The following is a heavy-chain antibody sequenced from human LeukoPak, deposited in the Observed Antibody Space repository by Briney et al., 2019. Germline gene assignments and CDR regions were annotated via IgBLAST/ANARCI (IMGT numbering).Heavy chain of an antibody. V-gene: IGHV3-48*03. CDR2: ISSSGSTI. J-gene: IGHJ4*02. Sequence: GGSLRLSCAASGFTFSSYEMNWVRQAPGKGLEWVSYISSSGSTIYYADSVKGRFTISRDNAKNSLYLQMNSLRAEDTAVYYCAKDRSYYDSSGYIYYFDYWGQGTLVTVSS. CDR1: GFTFSSYE. CDR3: AKDRSYYDSSGYIYYFDY. D-gene: IGHD3-22*01.